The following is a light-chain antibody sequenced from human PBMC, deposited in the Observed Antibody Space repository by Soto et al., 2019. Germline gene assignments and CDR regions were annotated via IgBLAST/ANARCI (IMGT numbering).Light chain of an antibody. Sequence: QSALTQPRSVSGSPGQSVTISCTATSSEVGRHNIVSWYQQHPGKVPRLIIYEVSKRSSGVPDRFSGSKSGSTASLIISGLQAEDEADYYCCAYTEKNTHVFGTGTKVTVL. CDR2: EVS. J-gene: IGLJ1*01. CDR1: SSEVGRHNI. V-gene: IGLV2-11*01. CDR3: CAYTEKNTHV.